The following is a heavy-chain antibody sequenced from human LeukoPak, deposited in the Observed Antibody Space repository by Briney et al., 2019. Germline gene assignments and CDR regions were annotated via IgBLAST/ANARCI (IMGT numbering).Heavy chain of an antibody. CDR3: ARDGTGGATAGFDS. CDR1: GYTFTDFG. J-gene: IGHJ4*02. CDR2: ISAYNAQA. V-gene: IGHV1-18*01. Sequence: ASVKVSFKASGYTFTDFGLTWVRQAPGQGLEWMGWISAYNAQAIYAQKLQGRVTMTTDTSTSTAYMELRSLRSDDTAVYYCARDGTGGATAGFDSWGQGTLVTVSS. D-gene: IGHD1-26*01.